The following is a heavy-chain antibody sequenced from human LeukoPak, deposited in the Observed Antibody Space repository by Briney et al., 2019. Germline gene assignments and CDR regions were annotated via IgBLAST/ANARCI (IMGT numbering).Heavy chain of an antibody. Sequence: GGSLRLSCAASGFTFSSYAMTWVRPAPGKGLEWVSSIRESGGSTSYAESVKGRFTISRDNSKNTLYLQMNSLRAEDTAVYYCAKDREYHLLWGYFDYWGQGTLVTVSS. CDR1: GFTFSSYA. V-gene: IGHV3-23*01. CDR3: AKDREYHLLWGYFDY. CDR2: IRESGGST. D-gene: IGHD2-2*01. J-gene: IGHJ4*02.